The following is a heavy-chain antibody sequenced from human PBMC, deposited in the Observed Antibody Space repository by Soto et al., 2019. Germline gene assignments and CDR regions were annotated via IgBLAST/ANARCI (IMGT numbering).Heavy chain of an antibody. Sequence: SETLSLTCTVSGGSISSGGYYWSWIRQHPGKGLEWIGYIYYSGSTYYNPSLKSRVTISVDTSKNQFSLKLSSVTAADTAVYFCTNSGDCSGGNCRLHWGQGALVTVSS. CDR3: TNSGDCSGGNCRLH. CDR1: GGSISSGGYY. J-gene: IGHJ4*02. CDR2: IYYSGST. V-gene: IGHV4-31*03. D-gene: IGHD2-15*01.